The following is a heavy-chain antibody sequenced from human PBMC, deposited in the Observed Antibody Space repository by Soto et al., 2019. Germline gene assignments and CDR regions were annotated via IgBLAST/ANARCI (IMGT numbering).Heavy chain of an antibody. CDR1: GDSISGTNW. CDR2: ISHSGST. V-gene: IGHV4-4*02. Sequence: QVQLQESGPGLVKPSGTLSLTCAVSGDSISGTNWWSWVRQPPGKGLQWIGEISHSGSTNYNPSLRSRVTISVDKSKNQFSRKLSSVTAADTAVYYCARHQQYYYDSSGYHNWFDPWGQGTLVTVSS. CDR3: ARHQQYYYDSSGYHNWFDP. D-gene: IGHD3-22*01. J-gene: IGHJ5*02.